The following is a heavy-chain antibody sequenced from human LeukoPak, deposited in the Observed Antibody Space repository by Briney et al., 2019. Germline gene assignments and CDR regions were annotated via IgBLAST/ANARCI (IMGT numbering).Heavy chain of an antibody. CDR3: ARGRGGSYYDY. V-gene: IGHV3-53*04. CDR1: GFTVSSKY. D-gene: IGHD2-15*01. J-gene: IGHJ4*02. Sequence: GGSLRLSCAVSGFTVSSKYMTWVRQAPGKGLECISVIYCDGNILYADSVKGRFSISTHNIKNTLYLQMNSLRSEDTAVYYWARGRGGSYYDYWGQGSLVTVSS. CDR2: IYCDGNI.